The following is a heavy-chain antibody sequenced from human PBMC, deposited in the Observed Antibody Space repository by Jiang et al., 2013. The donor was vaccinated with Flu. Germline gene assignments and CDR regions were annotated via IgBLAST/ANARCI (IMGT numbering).Heavy chain of an antibody. CDR2: FDPEDGET. Sequence: GAEVKKPGASVKVSCKVSGYTLTELSMHWVRQAPGKGLEWMGGFDPEDGETIYAQKFQGRVTMTEDTSTDTAYMELSSLRSEDTAVYYCATSGITGTKGRWGTHYYYYYMDVWGKGTTVTVSS. CDR3: ATSGITGTKGRWGTHYYYYYMDV. CDR1: GYTLTELS. D-gene: IGHD1-7*01. J-gene: IGHJ6*03. V-gene: IGHV1-24*01.